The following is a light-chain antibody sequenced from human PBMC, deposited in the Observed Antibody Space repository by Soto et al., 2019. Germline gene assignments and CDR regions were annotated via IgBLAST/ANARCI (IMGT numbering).Light chain of an antibody. CDR1: QSVSSNY. J-gene: IGKJ4*01. CDR3: QQYSGLTLT. CDR2: GAS. V-gene: IGKV3-20*01. Sequence: EVVLTLSPGTLSLSPGERVTLSCRASQSVSSNYLAWYQHKPGQAPRLLIFGASNRATGIPDRFSGSGSGTDFTLTISGLEPEDVAVYYCQQYSGLTLTFGGGTKLDI.